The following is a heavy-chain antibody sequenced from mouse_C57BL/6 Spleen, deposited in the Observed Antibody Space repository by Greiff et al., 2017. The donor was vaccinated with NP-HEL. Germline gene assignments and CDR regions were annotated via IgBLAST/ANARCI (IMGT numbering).Heavy chain of an antibody. D-gene: IGHD1-3*01. J-gene: IGHJ4*01. CDR1: GYSITSGYY. Sequence: EVQRVESGPGLVKPSQSLSLTCSVTGYSITSGYYWNWIRQFPGNKREWMGYISYDGSNNYNPSLKNRISITRDTSKNQFFLKLNSVTTEDTATYYCARGSSREAMDYWGQGTSVTVSS. CDR3: ARGSSREAMDY. CDR2: ISYDGSN. V-gene: IGHV3-6*01.